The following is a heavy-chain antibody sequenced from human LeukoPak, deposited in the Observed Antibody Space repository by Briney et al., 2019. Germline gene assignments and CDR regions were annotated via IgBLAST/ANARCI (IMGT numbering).Heavy chain of an antibody. CDR2: INEDGSEK. CDR3: TRSGYRHPYHFDS. Sequence: GGSLRLSCAASGFTFSKFWMSWVRQAPGKGLEWVANINEDGSEKYYVDSVKGRFTISRDNSKNTLSLQMNSLRVEDTAIYYCTRSGYRHPYHFDSWGQGTLVTVSS. V-gene: IGHV3-7*03. D-gene: IGHD3-22*01. J-gene: IGHJ4*02. CDR1: GFTFSKFW.